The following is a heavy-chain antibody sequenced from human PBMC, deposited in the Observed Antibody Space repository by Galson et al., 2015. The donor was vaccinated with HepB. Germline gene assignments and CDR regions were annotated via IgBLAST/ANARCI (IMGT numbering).Heavy chain of an antibody. CDR1: GFTFSNYV. CDR3: AKDLCDRLCCDVGHCFSGNDY. CDR2: ISYDGNNK. J-gene: IGHJ4*02. Sequence: SLRLSCAASGFTFSNYVMYWVRQAPGKGLEWVTVISYDGNNKYYADSVKGRFTISRDNSNNTLFLQMNSLKTDDTALYYCAKDLCDRLCCDVGHCFSGNDYWGQGTLVTVSS. V-gene: IGHV3-30*04. D-gene: IGHD2-21*02.